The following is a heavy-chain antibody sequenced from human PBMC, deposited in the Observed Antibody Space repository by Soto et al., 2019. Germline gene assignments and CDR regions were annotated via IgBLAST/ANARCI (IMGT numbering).Heavy chain of an antibody. CDR1: GFSITSPGMS. J-gene: IGHJ6*02. V-gene: IGHV2-70*13. D-gene: IGHD1-20*01. CDR3: ARSIRGPRKFNGMDV. Sequence: SGPTLVNPTETLTLTCTFSGFSITSPGMSVSLIRQPPGRALEWLALIERDDDDKYYSTSLKTRLTISKDTRKNQVVLTMANMDPADKATYYCARSIRGPRKFNGMDVWGQGT. CDR2: IERDDDDK.